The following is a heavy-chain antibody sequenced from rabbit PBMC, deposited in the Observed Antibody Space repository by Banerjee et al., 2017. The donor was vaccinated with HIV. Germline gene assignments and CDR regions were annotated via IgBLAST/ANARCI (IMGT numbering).Heavy chain of an antibody. Sequence: QQQLEESGGGLVKPGGTLTLTCKASGIDFSSYYYMCWVRQAPGKGLEWIACINTSSGNTVYATWAKGRFTISRTSSTTVTLQMTSLTAADTATYFCARGDLWGPGTLVTVS. CDR1: GIDFSSYYY. CDR2: INTSSGNT. J-gene: IGHJ6*01. CDR3: ARGDL. V-gene: IGHV1S45*01.